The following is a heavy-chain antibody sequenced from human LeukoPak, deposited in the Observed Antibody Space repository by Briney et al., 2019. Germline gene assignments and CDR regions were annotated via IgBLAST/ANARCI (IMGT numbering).Heavy chain of an antibody. Sequence: GGSLRLSCAASGFSFSDYEMNWVRQAPGKGLERLSHIDISGNTIHYADSVEGRFTISRDNAKNSVYMQMSSLRDEDTALYYCAKDATAVPGTVYMDVWGKGTTVTASS. CDR1: GFSFSDYE. V-gene: IGHV3-48*03. CDR3: AKDATAVPGTVYMDV. CDR2: IDISGNTI. D-gene: IGHD6-19*01. J-gene: IGHJ6*03.